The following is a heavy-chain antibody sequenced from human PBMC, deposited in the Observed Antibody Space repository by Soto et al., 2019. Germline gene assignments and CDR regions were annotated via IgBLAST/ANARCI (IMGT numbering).Heavy chain of an antibody. Sequence: PGGSLRLSCAASGLTFSGHWMTWVRQTPGEGLQWVAAIKPDGSETFYVDSVKGRFTISRDNARNSLFLQMDSLRAEDTAVYYCTRRTYGMTYRAVFDFWGQGTMVTVYS. CDR2: IKPDGSET. CDR1: GLTFSGHW. V-gene: IGHV3-7*03. CDR3: TRRTYGMTYRAVFDF. D-gene: IGHD3-10*01. J-gene: IGHJ4*02.